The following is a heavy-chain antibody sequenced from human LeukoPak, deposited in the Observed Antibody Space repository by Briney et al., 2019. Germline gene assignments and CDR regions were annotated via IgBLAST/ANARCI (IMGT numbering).Heavy chain of an antibody. CDR1: GGSISSYY. CDR2: IYTSGST. CDR3: ARSSSGYREYSAFDI. Sequence: SETLSLTCTVSGGSISSYYWSWIRQPAGKGVEWIGRIYTSGSTNYNPSLKSRVTMSVDTSKNQFSLKLSSVTAADTAVYYRARSSSGYREYSAFDIWGQGTMVTVSS. D-gene: IGHD3-22*01. V-gene: IGHV4-4*07. J-gene: IGHJ3*02.